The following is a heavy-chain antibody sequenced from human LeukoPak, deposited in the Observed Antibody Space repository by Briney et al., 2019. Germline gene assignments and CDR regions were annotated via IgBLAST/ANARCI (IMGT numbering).Heavy chain of an antibody. CDR1: GYTFATYW. CDR3: GSYASGYNWLKV. D-gene: IGHD3-10*01. J-gene: IGHJ4*02. CDR2: IHPGTGDT. V-gene: IGHV1-2*02. Sequence: GESLKISCKVSGYTFATYWIGWVRQMPGKGLEWMGWIHPGTGDTNYAQKFQGRVTVSRDTSISTAYMELSRLRSDDTAVYYCGSYASGYNWLKVWGQGTPVTVSS.